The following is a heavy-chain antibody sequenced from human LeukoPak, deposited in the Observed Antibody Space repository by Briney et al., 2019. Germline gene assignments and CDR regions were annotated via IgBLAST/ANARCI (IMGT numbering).Heavy chain of an antibody. J-gene: IGHJ3*02. CDR3: ARRGTKTRYYYDSSGPHDAFDI. Sequence: PGGSLRLSCAASGFTFSSYWMSWVRQAPGKGLEWVANIKQDGSEKYYVDSVKGRFTISRDNAKNSLYLQMNSLRAEDTAVYYCARRGTKTRYYYDSSGPHDAFDIWGQGTMVTVSS. D-gene: IGHD3-22*01. CDR2: IKQDGSEK. V-gene: IGHV3-7*01. CDR1: GFTFSSYW.